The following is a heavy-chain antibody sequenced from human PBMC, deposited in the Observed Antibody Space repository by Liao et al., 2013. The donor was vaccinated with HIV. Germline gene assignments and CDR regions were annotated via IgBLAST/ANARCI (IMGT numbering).Heavy chain of an antibody. CDR3: AREGSPGYDILTAVGYYDF. V-gene: IGHV4-34*01. CDR2: VDHSGAT. Sequence: QVQLQQWGAGLLKPSETLSLTCAVFGESFSDYFWTWIRQSPGKGLEWIGEVDHSGATNYNPSLKSRVAISVDTSKRQFSLKLRSVTVADTAVYYCAREGSPGYDILTAVGYYDFWGQGNLVTVSS. D-gene: IGHD3-9*01. J-gene: IGHJ4*02. CDR1: GESFSDYF.